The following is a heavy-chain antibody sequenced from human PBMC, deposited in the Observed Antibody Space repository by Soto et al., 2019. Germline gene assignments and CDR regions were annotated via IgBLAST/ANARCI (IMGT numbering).Heavy chain of an antibody. CDR2: IYYSGST. V-gene: IGHV4-39*01. Sequence: SETLSLTCTVSGGSISSSSYYWGWIRQPPGKGLEWIGSIYYSGSTYYNPSLKSRVTISVDTSKNQFSLKLSSVTAADTAVYYCARRVVRSNWFDPWGQGTLVTVSS. D-gene: IGHD3-3*01. CDR3: ARRVVRSNWFDP. J-gene: IGHJ5*02. CDR1: GGSISSSSYY.